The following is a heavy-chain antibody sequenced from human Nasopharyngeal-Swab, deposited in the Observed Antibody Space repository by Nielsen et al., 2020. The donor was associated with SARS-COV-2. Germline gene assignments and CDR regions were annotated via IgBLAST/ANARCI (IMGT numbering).Heavy chain of an antibody. CDR3: ARGNRGYSGEINRFDP. CDR2: INHSGST. J-gene: IGHJ5*02. V-gene: IGHV4-34*01. D-gene: IGHD5-12*01. Sequence: WIRQPPGKGLEWIGEINHSGSTNYNPSLKSRVTISVDTSKNRFSLKLSSVTAADTAVYYCARGNRGYSGEINRFDPWGQGTLVTVSS.